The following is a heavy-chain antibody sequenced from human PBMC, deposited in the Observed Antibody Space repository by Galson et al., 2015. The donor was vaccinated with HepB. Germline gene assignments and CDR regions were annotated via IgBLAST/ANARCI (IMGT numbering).Heavy chain of an antibody. CDR1: GFTFSSYS. V-gene: IGHV3-48*02. J-gene: IGHJ5*02. D-gene: IGHD4-11*01. Sequence: SLRLSCAASGFTFSSYSMNWVRQAPGKGLEWVPYISSSSSTIYYADSVKGRFTISRDNAKNSLYLQMNSLRDEDTAVYYCARAGDSTVTTPNWFDPWGQGTLVTVSS. CDR2: ISSSSSTI. CDR3: ARAGDSTVTTPNWFDP.